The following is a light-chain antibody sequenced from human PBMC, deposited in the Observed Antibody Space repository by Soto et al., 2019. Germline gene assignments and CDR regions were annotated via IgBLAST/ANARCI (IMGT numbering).Light chain of an antibody. J-gene: IGKJ5*01. CDR2: GAS. CDR3: QQYNNWPGIT. CDR1: HSLSNN. Sequence: IVLTQSPGTLSLSPGERATLCCRAIHSLSNNIYLAWYQQKPGQAPRLLIYGASSRATGIPNRFSGSGSGTDFTLTISSLQSEDFAVYYCQQYNNWPGITFGQGTRLEIK. V-gene: IGKV3D-15*01.